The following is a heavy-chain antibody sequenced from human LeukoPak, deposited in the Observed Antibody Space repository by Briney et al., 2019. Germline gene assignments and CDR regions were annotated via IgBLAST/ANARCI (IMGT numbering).Heavy chain of an antibody. Sequence: GGSLRLSCAASGFTFSSYAMSWVRQAPGKGLEWVSAISGSGGSTYYADSVKGRFTISRDNSKNMLYLQMNSLRAEDTAVYYCARDTIMELPGDYFDYWGQGTLVTVSS. CDR3: ARDTIMELPGDYFDY. CDR1: GFTFSSYA. V-gene: IGHV3-23*01. J-gene: IGHJ4*02. CDR2: ISGSGGST. D-gene: IGHD1-7*01.